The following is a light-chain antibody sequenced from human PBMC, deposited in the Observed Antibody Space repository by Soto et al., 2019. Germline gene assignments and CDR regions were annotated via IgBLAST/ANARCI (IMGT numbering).Light chain of an antibody. CDR1: QGISNY. CDR3: QRYNSAPWT. CDR2: AAS. Sequence: DIQMTQSPSSLSTSVGDRVTITCRASQGISNYLAWYQQKPGKVPKLLIYAASTLRSGVPSRFSGSGSGTDFTLTISSLQPEDAATYYCQRYNSAPWTFGQGTKVEI. V-gene: IGKV1-27*01. J-gene: IGKJ1*01.